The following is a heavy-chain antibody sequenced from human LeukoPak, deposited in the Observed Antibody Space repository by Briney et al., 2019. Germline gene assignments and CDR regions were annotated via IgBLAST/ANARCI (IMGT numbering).Heavy chain of an antibody. CDR2: IYTSGST. Sequence: SETLSLTCIVSGGSISSYYWSWIRQPAGKGLEWIGRIYTSGSTNYNPSLKSRVTMSVDTSKNQFSLKLSSVTAADTAVYYCAREGSKEWELPSGVWFDPWGQGTLVTVSS. V-gene: IGHV4-4*07. CDR3: AREGSKEWELPSGVWFDP. J-gene: IGHJ5*02. D-gene: IGHD1-26*01. CDR1: GGSISSYY.